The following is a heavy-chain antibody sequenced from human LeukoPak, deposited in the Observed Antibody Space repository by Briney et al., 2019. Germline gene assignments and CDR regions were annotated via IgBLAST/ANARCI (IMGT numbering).Heavy chain of an antibody. CDR3: ARHLYCSSTSCHPKDWFDP. D-gene: IGHD2-2*01. V-gene: IGHV4-61*02. CDR2: IYSSGST. CDR1: GGSISSGSYY. Sequence: SETLSLTCTVSGGSISSGSYYWSWIRQPAGKGLEWIGRIYSSGSTDYNPSLKSRVAISVDTSKNQFSLKLSSVTAADTAVYYCARHLYCSSTSCHPKDWFDPWGQGTLVTVSP. J-gene: IGHJ5*02.